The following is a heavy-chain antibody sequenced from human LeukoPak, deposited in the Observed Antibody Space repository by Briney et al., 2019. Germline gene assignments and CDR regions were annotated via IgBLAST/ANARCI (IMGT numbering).Heavy chain of an antibody. Sequence: SETLSLTCTVSGGSISSGGYYWSWIRQHPGKGLEWIGYIYYSGSTYYNPSLKSRVTMSVDTSKNQFSLRLSSVTAADTAVYYCARDAGTSKYQLPYYYYGMDVWGQGTTVTVSS. V-gene: IGHV4-31*03. CDR3: ARDAGTSKYQLPYYYYGMDV. J-gene: IGHJ6*02. D-gene: IGHD2-2*01. CDR2: IYYSGST. CDR1: GGSISSGGYY.